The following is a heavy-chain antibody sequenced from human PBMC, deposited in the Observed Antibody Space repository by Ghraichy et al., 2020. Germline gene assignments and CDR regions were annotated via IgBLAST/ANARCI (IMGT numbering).Heavy chain of an antibody. CDR3: ARGRIQLWVGSGYFDL. CDR2: INHSGST. D-gene: IGHD5-18*01. Sequence: ESLNISCAVSGGSFSGYYWSWIRQPPGKGLEWIGEINHSGSTNYNPSLKSRVTISVDTSKNQFSLKLSSVTAADTAVYYCARGRIQLWVGSGYFDLWGRGTLVTVSS. CDR1: GGSFSGYY. V-gene: IGHV4-34*01. J-gene: IGHJ2*01.